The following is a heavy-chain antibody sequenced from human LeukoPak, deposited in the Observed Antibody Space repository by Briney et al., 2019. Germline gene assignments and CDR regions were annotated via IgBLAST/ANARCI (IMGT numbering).Heavy chain of an antibody. J-gene: IGHJ4*02. V-gene: IGHV4-39*01. Sequence: SETLSLTCSVSGGSITGSSYYWAWIRQPPGKGREGIGSMYYSGSTYYNSSLKSRVTISEDTSKNQFSLKLTSVTAADTAVYYCARQYYDSTGYYYFDYWGQGTLVTVSS. CDR1: GGSITGSSYY. CDR2: MYYSGST. D-gene: IGHD3-22*01. CDR3: ARQYYDSTGYYYFDY.